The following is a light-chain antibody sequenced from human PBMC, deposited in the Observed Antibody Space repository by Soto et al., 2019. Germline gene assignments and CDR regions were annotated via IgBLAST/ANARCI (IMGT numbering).Light chain of an antibody. V-gene: IGKV3-15*01. CDR1: QSVINN. Sequence: EIVLTQSPGTLSLSPGERATLSCRASQSVINNYLAWYQQKPGQAPRVXIYGAFTRETGIPARFSGTGSGTEFTLTISSLQSEDFELDYCQQYNDWPLTFGQGTKVDIK. J-gene: IGKJ1*01. CDR3: QQYNDWPLT. CDR2: GAF.